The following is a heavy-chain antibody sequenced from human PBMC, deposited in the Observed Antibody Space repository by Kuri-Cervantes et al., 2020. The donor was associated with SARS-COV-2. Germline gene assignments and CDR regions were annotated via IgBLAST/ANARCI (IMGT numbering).Heavy chain of an antibody. CDR3: AREVAIFGVVIKWDP. Sequence: SLKISCAASGFTFDDYAMHWVRQAPGKGLEWVSGISWNSGSIGYADSVKGRFTISRDNAKNSLYLQMNSLRSEDTAVYYCAREVAIFGVVIKWDPWGQGTLVDVAS. D-gene: IGHD3-3*01. J-gene: IGHJ5*02. CDR2: ISWNSGSI. CDR1: GFTFDDYA. V-gene: IGHV3-9*01.